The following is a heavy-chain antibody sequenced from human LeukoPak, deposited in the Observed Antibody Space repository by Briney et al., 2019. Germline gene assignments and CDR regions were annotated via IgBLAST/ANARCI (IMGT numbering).Heavy chain of an antibody. V-gene: IGHV3-23*01. D-gene: IGHD2-15*01. Sequence: GGSLRLSCAASGFTLSSYAMSWVRQAPGKGLEWVSAISDTGNTYHADSVKGRFTISRNSSKNTLFLQMNRLRPEDAAVYYCAKAPVTTCRGAFCYPFDYWGLGTLVTVSS. CDR3: AKAPVTTCRGAFCYPFDY. J-gene: IGHJ4*02. CDR1: GFTLSSYA. CDR2: ISDTGNT.